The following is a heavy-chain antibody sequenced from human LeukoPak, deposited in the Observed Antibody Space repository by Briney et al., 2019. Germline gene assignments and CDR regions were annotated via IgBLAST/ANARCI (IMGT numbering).Heavy chain of an antibody. CDR2: ISSSSSYI. CDR3: ARGPSEVRGVINWYFDL. V-gene: IGHV3-21*01. CDR1: GFTFSSYG. J-gene: IGHJ2*01. D-gene: IGHD3-10*01. Sequence: PGGSLRLSCAASGFTFSSYGMHWVRQAPGKGLEWVSSISSSSSYIYYADSVKGRFTISRDNAKNSLYLQMNSLRAEDTAVYYCARGPSEVRGVINWYFDLWGRGTLVTVSS.